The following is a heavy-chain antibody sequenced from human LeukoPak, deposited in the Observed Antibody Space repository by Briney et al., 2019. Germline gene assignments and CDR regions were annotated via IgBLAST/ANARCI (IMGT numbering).Heavy chain of an antibody. CDR1: GYSIISPFY. D-gene: IGHD4-23*01. CDR3: ARVSDDEYGGNSGANYFES. J-gene: IGHJ4*02. CDR2: IYHSGST. V-gene: IGHV4-38-2*02. Sequence: SETLSVTCTVSGYSIISPFYWGWIRQSPGKGLEWIGNIYHSGSTYSNPSLRSRVTISVDTSKNQFSLKLNSVTAADTAVYYCARVSDDEYGGNSGANYFESWGQGTLVTVSS.